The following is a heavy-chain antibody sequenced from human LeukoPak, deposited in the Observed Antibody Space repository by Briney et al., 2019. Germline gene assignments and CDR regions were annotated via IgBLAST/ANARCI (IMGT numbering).Heavy chain of an antibody. J-gene: IGHJ4*02. D-gene: IGHD2-8*01. CDR1: GYTFTSYG. Sequence: ASVKVSCKASGYTFTSYGISWVRQAPGQGLEWMGWISAYNGNTNYAQKLQGRVTMTTDTSTSTAYMELRSLRSDDTAVYYCARRYCNSGICYFYDYWGQGTLVTVSS. V-gene: IGHV1-18*01. CDR2: ISAYNGNT. CDR3: ARRYCNSGICYFYDY.